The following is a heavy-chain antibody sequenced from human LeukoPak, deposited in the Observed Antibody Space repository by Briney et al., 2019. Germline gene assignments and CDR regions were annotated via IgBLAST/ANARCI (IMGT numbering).Heavy chain of an antibody. J-gene: IGHJ4*02. V-gene: IGHV3-23*01. D-gene: IGHD2-15*01. Sequence: GGSLRLSCAASGFTFSSYAMSWVRQAAGKGLEWVLVISGSGGSTYYADSVKGWFTISRDNSKNTLSLQMNSLRAEDTPIYYCAKVSRQYCSVGSCYPDYWGQGTLVTVSS. CDR2: ISGSGGST. CDR3: AKVSRQYCSVGSCYPDY. CDR1: GFTFSSYA.